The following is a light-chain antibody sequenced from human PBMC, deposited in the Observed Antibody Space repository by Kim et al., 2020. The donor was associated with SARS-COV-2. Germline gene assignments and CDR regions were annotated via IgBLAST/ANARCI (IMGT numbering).Light chain of an antibody. CDR3: QAWGAGVRV. Sequence: SVKPTCTLSSGHSNYAIAWHQQQPEKGPRYLMKLYSDGRHSKGDGIPDRFSVSSSGAERYLIISSLLSEDVADYFCQAWGAGVRVFGGGTQLTVL. J-gene: IGLJ3*02. CDR1: SGHSNYA. V-gene: IGLV4-69*01. CDR2: LYSDGRH.